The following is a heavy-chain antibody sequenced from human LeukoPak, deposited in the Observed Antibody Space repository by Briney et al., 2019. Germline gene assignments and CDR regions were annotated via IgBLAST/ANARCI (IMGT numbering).Heavy chain of an antibody. CDR1: GFTFINYW. CDR2: IRYDESEK. J-gene: IGHJ4*02. V-gene: IGHV3-7*05. CDR3: ARRARGYSYGGFGY. D-gene: IGHD5-18*01. Sequence: RSGGSLRLSCAASGFTFINYWMTWVRQAPGKGLEWVANIRYDESEKYYVDSVKGRFTVSRDNAKNSLYLQMNSLRAEDTGVYYCARRARGYSYGGFGYWGQGTLVTVSS.